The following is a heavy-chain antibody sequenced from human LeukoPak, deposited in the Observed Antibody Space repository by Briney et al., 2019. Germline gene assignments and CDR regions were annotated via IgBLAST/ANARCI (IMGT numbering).Heavy chain of an antibody. D-gene: IGHD6-19*01. CDR2: IYYSGST. CDR1: SGSISSYY. V-gene: IGHV4-59*01. CDR3: ARGSGWYYY. J-gene: IGHJ4*02. Sequence: SETLSLTCTVSSGSISSYYWSWIRQPPGKGLEWIGYIYYSGSTNYNPSLKSRVTISIDTSKNQFSLNLSSVTAADTAVYYCARGSGWYYYWGQGALVTVSS.